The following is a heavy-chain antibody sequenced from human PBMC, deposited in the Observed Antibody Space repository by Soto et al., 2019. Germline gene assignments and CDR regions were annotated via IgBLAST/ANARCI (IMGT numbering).Heavy chain of an antibody. V-gene: IGHV3-23*01. D-gene: IGHD4-17*01. CDR3: ANEIRPNDY. Sequence: EVQLLESGGGLEQPGGSLRLSCAASGLPFSSHAMSWVRQAPGKGLEWVSSISISGGNTYYADSVRGRFTISRDNSKNTLYLHMNSLTAEDTAIYYCANEIRPNDYWGQGTLVTVSS. CDR1: GLPFSSHA. CDR2: ISISGGNT. J-gene: IGHJ4*02.